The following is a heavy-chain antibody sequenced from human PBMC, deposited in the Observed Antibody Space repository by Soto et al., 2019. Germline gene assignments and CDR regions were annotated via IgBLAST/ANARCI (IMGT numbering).Heavy chain of an antibody. J-gene: IGHJ6*02. CDR1: AYTFTGYY. CDR2: INPNGGAT. V-gene: IGHV1-2*06. Sequence: SVKVSCKASAYTFTGYYMYWVRQAPGQGLEWMGRINPNGGATNYAQKFQGRVTMTRDTSIKTAYMELSGLKSDDTAVYYCARVWVGASIDGMDVWGLGTTVTVSS. D-gene: IGHD1-26*01. CDR3: ARVWVGASIDGMDV.